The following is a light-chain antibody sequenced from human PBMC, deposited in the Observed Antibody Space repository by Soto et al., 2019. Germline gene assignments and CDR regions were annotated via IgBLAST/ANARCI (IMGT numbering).Light chain of an antibody. J-gene: IGKJ1*01. CDR2: AAS. CDR1: QSVSSN. V-gene: IGKV3-15*01. Sequence: EIVMTQSPATLSVSPGERATLSCRVSQSVSSNLAWYQQKPGQAPRLLIYAASTRATGIPARFSGSASGTEFTLTISSLQSEDFAVYYCQQYNNWPPMTFGQGTKVEIK. CDR3: QQYNNWPPMT.